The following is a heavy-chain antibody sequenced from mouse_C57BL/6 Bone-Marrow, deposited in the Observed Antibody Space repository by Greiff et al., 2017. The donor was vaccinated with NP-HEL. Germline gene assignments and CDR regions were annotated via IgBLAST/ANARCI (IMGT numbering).Heavy chain of an antibody. Sequence: QVQLQQSGAELVRPGTSVKVSCKASGYAFTNYLIEWVKQRPGQGLEWIGVINPGRGGTNYNETFKGTATLTADKSSSTAYMQLSSLTSEDSAVYFCARGGIYYDYAWFAYWGQGTLVTVSA. CDR2: INPGRGGT. CDR1: GYAFTNYL. D-gene: IGHD2-4*01. J-gene: IGHJ3*01. CDR3: ARGGIYYDYAWFAY. V-gene: IGHV1-54*01.